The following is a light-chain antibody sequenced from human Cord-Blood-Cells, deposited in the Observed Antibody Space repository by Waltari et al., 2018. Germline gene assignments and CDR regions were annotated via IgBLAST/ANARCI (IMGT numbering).Light chain of an antibody. CDR3: QQYKSYSWT. CDR1: ESISSW. Sequence: DMQLTQSSSTRSASVGDTVTLTCQASESISSWLAWYQQKPGKAPKLLIYDASSLESGVPSRFSGSGSVTEFTPTISSLQRDDFATYYCQQYKSYSWTFGQGTKVEF. CDR2: DAS. V-gene: IGKV1-5*01. J-gene: IGKJ1*01.